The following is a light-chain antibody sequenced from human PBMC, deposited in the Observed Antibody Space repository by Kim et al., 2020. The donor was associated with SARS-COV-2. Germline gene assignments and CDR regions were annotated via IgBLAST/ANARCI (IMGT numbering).Light chain of an antibody. CDR2: QES. J-gene: IGLJ2*01. V-gene: IGLV3-1*01. Sequence: SPGKTDCITRAGDSWGYKFACWYQQRPGQSPVLVFYQESKRSTGSPARFSGSNSGSTATLTISGTQAMDGVYYNCQAWDTSTTVVFGGGTQLTVL. CDR3: QAWDTSTTVV. CDR1: SWGYKF.